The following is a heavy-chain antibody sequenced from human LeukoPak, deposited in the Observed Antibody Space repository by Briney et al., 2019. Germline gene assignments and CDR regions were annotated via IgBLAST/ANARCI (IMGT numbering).Heavy chain of an antibody. CDR3: AKACPPDY. Sequence: GGSLRLSCAASGFIFSNYAMTWVRQAPGKGLEWVSILGGASESIYYADSVKGRFTVSRDNSKDTLYLQMNSLRGEDTAIYYCAKACPPDYWGQGTLVTVSS. V-gene: IGHV3-23*01. J-gene: IGHJ4*02. CDR1: GFIFSNYA. CDR2: LGGASESI.